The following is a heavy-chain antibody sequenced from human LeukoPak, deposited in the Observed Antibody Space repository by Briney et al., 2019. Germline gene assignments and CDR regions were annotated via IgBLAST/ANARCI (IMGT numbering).Heavy chain of an antibody. J-gene: IGHJ4*02. V-gene: IGHV3-30*02. CDR3: ARGADYDILTGYFDY. CDR1: GFTFSSYG. D-gene: IGHD3-9*01. Sequence: GGSLRLSCAASGFTFSSYGMHWVRQAPGKGLEWVAFIRYDGSNKFYADSVKARFTISRDNSKNTLYLQMNSLRAEDTAVYYCARGADYDILTGYFDYWGQGTLVTVSS. CDR2: IRYDGSNK.